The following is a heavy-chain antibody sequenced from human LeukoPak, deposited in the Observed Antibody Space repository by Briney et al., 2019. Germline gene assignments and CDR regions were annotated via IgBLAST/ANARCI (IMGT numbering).Heavy chain of an antibody. J-gene: IGHJ6*03. CDR1: GFTFSSYS. CDR3: ARDFIPLYYDFWSGYYRPFYYMDV. D-gene: IGHD3-3*01. Sequence: GGSLRLSCAASGFTFSSYSMNWVRQAPGKGLEWVSPISSSSSYIYYADSVKGRFTISRDNAKNSLYLQMNSLRAEDTAVYYCARDFIPLYYDFWSGYYRPFYYMDVWGKGTTVTVSS. V-gene: IGHV3-21*01. CDR2: ISSSSSYI.